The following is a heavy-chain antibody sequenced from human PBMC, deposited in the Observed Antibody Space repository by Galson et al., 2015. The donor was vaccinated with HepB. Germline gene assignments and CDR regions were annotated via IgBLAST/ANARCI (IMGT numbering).Heavy chain of an antibody. CDR1: GFTFSSYG. CDR3: ARVAYYYGMDV. J-gene: IGHJ6*02. V-gene: IGHV3-33*01. CDR2: IWYDGSNK. Sequence: SLRLSCAASGFTFSSYGMHWVRQAPGKGLEWVAVIWYDGSNKYYADSVKGRFTISRDNSKNTLYLQMNSPRAEDTAVYYCARVAYYYGMDVWGQGTTVTVSS.